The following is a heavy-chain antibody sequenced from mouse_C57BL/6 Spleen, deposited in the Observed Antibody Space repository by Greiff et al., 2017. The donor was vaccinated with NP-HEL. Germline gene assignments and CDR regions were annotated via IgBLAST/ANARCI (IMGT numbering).Heavy chain of an antibody. CDR3: ARGRIYGTFEAMDY. CDR1: GYTFTSYW. CDR2: INPSNGGT. V-gene: IGHV1-53*01. Sequence: QVQLQQSGTELVKPGASVKLSCKASGYTFTSYWMHWVKQRPGQGLEWIGNINPSNGGTNYNEKFKSKATLTVDKSSSTAYMQLSSRTSEDSAVDYCARGRIYGTFEAMDYWGQGTSVTVSS. J-gene: IGHJ4*01. D-gene: IGHD2-1*01.